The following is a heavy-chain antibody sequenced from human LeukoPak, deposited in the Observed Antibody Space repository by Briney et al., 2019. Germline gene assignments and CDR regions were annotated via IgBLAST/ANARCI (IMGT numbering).Heavy chain of an antibody. J-gene: IGHJ4*02. V-gene: IGHV4-59*08. CDR2: IYYSGST. Sequence: PSETLSLTCTVSGGSISSYYWSWIRQPPGRGLEWIGYIYYSGSTNYNPSLKSRVTISVDTSKNQFSLKLSSVTAADTAVYYCARLGDWEKSHLDYWGQGTLVTVSS. CDR3: ARLGDWEKSHLDY. D-gene: IGHD3/OR15-3a*01. CDR1: GGSISSYY.